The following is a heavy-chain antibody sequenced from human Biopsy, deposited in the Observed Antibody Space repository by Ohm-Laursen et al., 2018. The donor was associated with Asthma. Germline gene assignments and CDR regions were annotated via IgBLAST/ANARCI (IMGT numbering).Heavy chain of an antibody. CDR3: TRKAGSCISRTCYAMDF. D-gene: IGHD2-2*01. Sequence: SVTLSCKSLGGTFNTYVIGWARQAPRQGLEWMGGINSVFGTTTYPQKFQDRVTITADDSTSTVYMEFSSLRSEDTAVYYCTRKAGSCISRTCYAMDFWGQGTLVTVSS. V-gene: IGHV1-69*01. CDR2: INSVFGTT. J-gene: IGHJ4*02. CDR1: GGTFNTYV.